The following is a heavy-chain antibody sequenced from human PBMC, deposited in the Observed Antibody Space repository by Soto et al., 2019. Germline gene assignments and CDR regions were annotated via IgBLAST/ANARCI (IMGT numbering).Heavy chain of an antibody. D-gene: IGHD5-12*01. Sequence: SETLSLTCTASGGSISSSSYYWGWIRQPPGKGLEWIGSIYYSGSTYYNPSLKSRVTISVDTSKNQFSLKLSSVTAADTAVYYCARQYSWFDPWGQGTLVTVSS. J-gene: IGHJ5*02. CDR3: ARQYSWFDP. CDR1: GGSISSSSYY. V-gene: IGHV4-39*01. CDR2: IYYSGST.